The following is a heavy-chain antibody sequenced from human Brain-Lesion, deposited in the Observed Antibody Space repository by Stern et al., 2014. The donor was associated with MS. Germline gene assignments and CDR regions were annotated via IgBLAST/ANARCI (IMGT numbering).Heavy chain of an antibody. V-gene: IGHV2-70*01. Sequence: QITLKESGPALVKPTQSLTLTCTFSGFSLSTPGVGVTWIRQPPGKALEWQALVDWDDEKYYSTSLKTRLSIFKDTSKNQVVLTMTNMDPVDTATYYCARMRYSGDYFIDYWGQGTLVTVSS. CDR3: ARMRYSGDYFIDY. J-gene: IGHJ4*02. CDR2: VDWDDEK. CDR1: GFSLSTPGVG. D-gene: IGHD5-12*01.